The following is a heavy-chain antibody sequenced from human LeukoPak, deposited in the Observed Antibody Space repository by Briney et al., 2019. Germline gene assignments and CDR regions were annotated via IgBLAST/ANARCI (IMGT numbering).Heavy chain of an antibody. CDR1: GFTFSSYA. V-gene: IGHV3-23*01. D-gene: IGHD6-19*01. CDR3: AKSGSGWYYFDY. Sequence: GGSLRLSCAASGFTFSSYAMSWVRQAPGKGLEWVSAISGSGGSTYYADSAKGRFTISRDNSKNTLYLQMNSLRAEDTAVYYCAKSGSGWYYFDYWGQGTLVTVSS. CDR2: ISGSGGST. J-gene: IGHJ4*02.